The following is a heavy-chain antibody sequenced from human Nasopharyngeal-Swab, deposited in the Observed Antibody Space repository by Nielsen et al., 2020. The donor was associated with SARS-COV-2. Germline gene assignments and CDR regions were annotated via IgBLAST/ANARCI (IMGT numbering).Heavy chain of an antibody. J-gene: IGHJ5*02. V-gene: IGHV4-39*01. D-gene: IGHD3-3*01. Sequence: WIRQPPGKGLEWIGSIYYSGSTYYNPSLKSRVTISVDTSKNQFSLKLSSVTAADTAVYYCARHGLSGITIFGVVIPKNWFDPWGQGTLVTVPQ. CDR3: ARHGLSGITIFGVVIPKNWFDP. CDR2: IYYSGST.